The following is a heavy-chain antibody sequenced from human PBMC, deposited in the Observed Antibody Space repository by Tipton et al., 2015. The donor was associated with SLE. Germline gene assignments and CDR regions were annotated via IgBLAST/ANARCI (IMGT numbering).Heavy chain of an antibody. V-gene: IGHV1-2*02. J-gene: IGHJ4*02. CDR2: IDPNSGGT. CDR1: GYTFTDYY. D-gene: IGHD2-2*01. Sequence: QSGPEVKKPGASVRVSCKSSGYTFTDYYMHWVRQAPGQGLEWMGWIDPNSGGTNYAQKFQGRVTMTRDTSISTAYMELRSLRSDDTAVYYCARWFCSSTTCSFDYWGQGTLVTVSS. CDR3: ARWFCSSTTCSFDY.